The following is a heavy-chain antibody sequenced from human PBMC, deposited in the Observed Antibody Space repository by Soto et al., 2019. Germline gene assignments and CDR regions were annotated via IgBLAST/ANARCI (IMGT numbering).Heavy chain of an antibody. CDR2: IYWDDDK. J-gene: IGHJ4*02. V-gene: IGHV2-5*02. CDR1: GFSLSTIGVG. D-gene: IGHD1-1*01. Sequence: QITLKESGPTLVKPTQTLTLTCTFSGFSLSTIGVGVGWIRQPPGKALEWLALIYWDDDKRYSPSLKSRLTITKDTSQNQVVLTRTNMDPVDTATYYRSHRKLLGTTGTTNVYFDYWGQGTLVTVSS. CDR3: SHRKLLGTTGTTNVYFDY.